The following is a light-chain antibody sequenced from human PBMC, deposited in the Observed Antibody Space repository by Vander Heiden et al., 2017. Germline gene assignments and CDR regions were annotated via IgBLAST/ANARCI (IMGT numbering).Light chain of an antibody. Sequence: DIVMTQSPDSLAVSLGVRATINCNSSQSVLYSTNNKNNLAWCQQKPGQPPKLLIYWASTRESGVPDRFSGSGSGTDFTLTISSLQAEDVAVYYCQQYYSTLSYTFGQGTKLEIK. CDR1: QSVLYSTNNKNN. CDR2: WAS. J-gene: IGKJ2*01. V-gene: IGKV4-1*01. CDR3: QQYYSTLSYT.